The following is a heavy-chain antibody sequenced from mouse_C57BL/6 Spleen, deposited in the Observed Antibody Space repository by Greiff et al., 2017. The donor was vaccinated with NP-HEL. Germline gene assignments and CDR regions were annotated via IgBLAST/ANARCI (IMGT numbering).Heavy chain of an antibody. CDR1: GYTFTDYE. D-gene: IGHD2-5*01. CDR2: IDPETGGT. J-gene: IGHJ3*01. V-gene: IGHV1-15*01. CDR3: TRNCYSNFPFAY. Sequence: VQLKQSGAELVRPGASVTLSCKASGYTFTDYEMHWVKQTPVHGLEWIGAIDPETGGTAYNQKFKGKAILTADKSSSTAYMELRSLTSEDSAVYYCTRNCYSNFPFAYWGQGTLVTVSA.